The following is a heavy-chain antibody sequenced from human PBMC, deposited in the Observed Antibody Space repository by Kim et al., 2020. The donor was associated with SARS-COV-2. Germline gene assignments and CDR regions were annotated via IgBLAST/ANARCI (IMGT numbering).Heavy chain of an antibody. J-gene: IGHJ4*02. CDR2: VGGDGGSR. CDR1: GFTFTNYW. CDR3: TSIFEY. Sequence: GGSLRLSCAASGFTFTNYWIHWVRQIPGKGPVWVSSVGGDGGSRYYADSVKGRFTTSRDNANNMVYLQMNSLRVDDTAIYYGTSIFEYWGQGALVTVSS. D-gene: IGHD3-3*02. V-gene: IGHV3-74*01.